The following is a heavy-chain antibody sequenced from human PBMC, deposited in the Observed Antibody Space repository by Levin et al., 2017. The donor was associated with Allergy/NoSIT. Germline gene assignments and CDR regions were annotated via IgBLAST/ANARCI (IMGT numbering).Heavy chain of an antibody. CDR2: IHYDERA. CDR3: ARGSTGAYGP. V-gene: IGHV4-59*01. J-gene: IGHJ5*02. D-gene: IGHD1-26*01. CDR1: GASISSFY. Sequence: SETLSLTCTVSGASISSFYWSWIRQLPGKRLEWIGYIHYDERANYNPSLKSRVTISIDTSKNQLSLKVTSVTAADTAVYYCARGSTGAYGPWGQGTLVTVSS.